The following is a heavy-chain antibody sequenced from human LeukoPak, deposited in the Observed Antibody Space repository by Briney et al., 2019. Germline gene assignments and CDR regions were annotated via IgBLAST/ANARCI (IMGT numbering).Heavy chain of an antibody. V-gene: IGHV3-7*01. CDR3: ARYLNSGPEDF. Sequence: PGGSLRLSCAATGFTFSNYWMSWFRQAPGKGLEWVANIKYDGREKQYVDSVKGRFTISRDNAKNSLFPQMNSLRAEDTAVYYCARYLNSGPEDFWGQGTLVTVSS. D-gene: IGHD1-26*01. CDR1: GFTFSNYW. J-gene: IGHJ4*02. CDR2: IKYDGREK.